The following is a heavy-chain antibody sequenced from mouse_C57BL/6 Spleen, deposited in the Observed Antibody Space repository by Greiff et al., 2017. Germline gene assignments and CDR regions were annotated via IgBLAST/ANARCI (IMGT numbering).Heavy chain of an antibody. CDR3: SNWLVTRSAMDY. CDR1: GYSFTDYN. CDR2: INPNYGTT. D-gene: IGHD2-5*01. J-gene: IGHJ4*01. Sequence: VHVMQSGPDLVKPGASVKISCKASGYSFTDYNMNWVKQTNGKSLEWIGVINPNYGTTSYTQKFKGKVTLTVDQAHSTAYMQLNSLPSEESADYSCSNWLVTRSAMDYWGQGTSVTVSS. V-gene: IGHV1-39*01.